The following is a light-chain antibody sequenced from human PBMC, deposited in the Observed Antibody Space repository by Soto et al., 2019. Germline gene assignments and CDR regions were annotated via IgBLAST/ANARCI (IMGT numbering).Light chain of an antibody. J-gene: IGKJ1*01. CDR3: QQTYTSVAT. CDR2: DAS. V-gene: IGKV1-5*01. Sequence: DIQVTQSPSALSASVGDTVTVTCRASQSVSGWLAWYQQKPGEAPKLLIYDASALQDGVPSRFSGGGSGTAFSLIITGLQPGDSATYYCQQTYTSVATFGQGTKVDI. CDR1: QSVSGW.